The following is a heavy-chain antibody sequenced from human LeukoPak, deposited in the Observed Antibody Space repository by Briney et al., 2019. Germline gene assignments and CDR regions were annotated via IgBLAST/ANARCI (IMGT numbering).Heavy chain of an antibody. CDR1: VYTFTTYG. D-gene: IGHD4-11*01. CDR2: IDTYNGNT. CDR3: ARALYSNYVLGLYYLYY. Sequence: GASVKVSCKASVYTFTTYGFSWVRQAPGQGLEWMGWIDTYNGNTNYAQRLQGRATVTTDTSTSTAYMELRSLRSDDTAVYYCARALYSNYVLGLYYLYYSGQGTLVTVSS. J-gene: IGHJ4*02. V-gene: IGHV1-18*01.